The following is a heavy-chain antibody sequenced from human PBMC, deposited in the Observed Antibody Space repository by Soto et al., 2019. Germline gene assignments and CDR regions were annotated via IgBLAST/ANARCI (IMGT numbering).Heavy chain of an antibody. V-gene: IGHV4-59*01. D-gene: IGHD1-26*01. CDR1: GGSMSEYF. Sequence: SETLSLTCSVSGGSMSEYFWSWIRQSPGKGLEWIGYIYYLGSTDYNPSLKSRVTISVDTSKRQFSLRLTSVTAADTAVYYCARDRWEPKLYYYYYYGMDVWGQGTTVTVSS. J-gene: IGHJ6*02. CDR2: IYYLGST. CDR3: ARDRWEPKLYYYYYYGMDV.